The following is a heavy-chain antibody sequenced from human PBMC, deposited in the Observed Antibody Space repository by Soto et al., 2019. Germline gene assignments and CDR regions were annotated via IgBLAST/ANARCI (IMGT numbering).Heavy chain of an antibody. Sequence: GGSLRLSCAASGFTFSSYGMHWVRQAPGKGLEWVAVISYDGSNKYYADSVKGRFTISRDNSKNTLYLQMNSLRAEDTAVYYCAKGIAARPSQANYFDYWGQGTLVTVSS. D-gene: IGHD6-6*01. CDR1: GFTFSSYG. V-gene: IGHV3-30*18. CDR3: AKGIAARPSQANYFDY. CDR2: ISYDGSNK. J-gene: IGHJ4*02.